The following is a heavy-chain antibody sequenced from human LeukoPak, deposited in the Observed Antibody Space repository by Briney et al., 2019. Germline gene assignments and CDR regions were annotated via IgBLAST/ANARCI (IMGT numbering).Heavy chain of an antibody. CDR3: AKDILSSSSQH. D-gene: IGHD6-13*01. Sequence: GGSLRLSCAASGFTFDDYAMHWVRQAPGKGLEWVSLISWDGGSTYYADSVKGRFTISRDNSKSSLYLQMNSLRAEDTALYYCAKDILSSSSQHGGQGTLVTVSS. CDR2: ISWDGGST. J-gene: IGHJ1*01. V-gene: IGHV3-43D*03. CDR1: GFTFDDYA.